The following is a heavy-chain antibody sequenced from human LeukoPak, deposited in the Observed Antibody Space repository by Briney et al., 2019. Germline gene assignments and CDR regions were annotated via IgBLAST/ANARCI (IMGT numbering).Heavy chain of an antibody. Sequence: PGGSLRLSCEASGFSFTNTWMNWVRQAPGKGLEWVSYTSSRGSIIFYADSVKGRFTISRDNAKNSLYLQMDSLRVEDTAVYYCARGAAGGMYNWFDPWGQGTLVTVSS. J-gene: IGHJ5*02. D-gene: IGHD6-13*01. CDR1: GFSFTNTW. V-gene: IGHV3-48*04. CDR3: ARGAAGGMYNWFDP. CDR2: TSSRGSII.